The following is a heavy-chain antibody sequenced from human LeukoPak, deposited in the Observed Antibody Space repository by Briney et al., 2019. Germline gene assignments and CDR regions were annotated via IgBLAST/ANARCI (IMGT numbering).Heavy chain of an antibody. Sequence: GASVKVSCKASGYTFTGYAIHWVRQAPGQGLEWMGWINPEKRDTGYAHKFQGRVTMTSDTSISTAYMELSRLRSDDTAVYYCAKKVRGPSHPLDFWGQGTLVTVSS. CDR2: INPEKRDT. J-gene: IGHJ4*02. CDR3: AKKVRGPSHPLDF. V-gene: IGHV1-2*02. CDR1: GYTFTGYA. D-gene: IGHD5-12*01.